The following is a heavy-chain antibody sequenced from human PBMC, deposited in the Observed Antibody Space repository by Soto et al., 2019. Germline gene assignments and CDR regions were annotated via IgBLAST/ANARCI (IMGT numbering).Heavy chain of an antibody. V-gene: IGHV1-18*01. Sequence: GASVKVSCKASGGTFSTYAVNSVRQAPGQGLEWMGGISAYNGNTNYAQKLQGRVTMTTDTSTSTAYMELRSLRSDDTAVYYCARGPTFDYWGQGTLVTVSS. CDR2: ISAYNGNT. CDR1: GGTFSTYA. J-gene: IGHJ4*02. CDR3: ARGPTFDY.